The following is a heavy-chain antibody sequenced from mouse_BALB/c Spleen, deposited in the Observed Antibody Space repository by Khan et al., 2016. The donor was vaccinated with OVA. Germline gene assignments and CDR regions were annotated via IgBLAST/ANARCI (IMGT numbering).Heavy chain of an antibody. CDR2: VNPNIGNT. J-gene: IGHJ2*01. CDR3: SRGNYIY. V-gene: IGHV1-22*01. CDR1: GYTFTDYT. D-gene: IGHD1-1*01. Sequence: EVQLQQSGPELVKPGASVKMSCKTSGYTFTDYTLHWVKQSHGKSLEWIGNVNPNIGNTRYNQKFKDKATLTLDKSSRTTYMELRSLTSEDSAVFYGSRGNYIYWGQGATLTVSS.